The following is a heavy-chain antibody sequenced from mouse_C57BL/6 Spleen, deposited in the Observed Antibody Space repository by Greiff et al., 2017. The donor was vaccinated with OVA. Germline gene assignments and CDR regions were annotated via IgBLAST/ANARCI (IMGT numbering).Heavy chain of an antibody. Sequence: VQLQQPGAELVRPGTSVKLSCKASGYTFTSYWMHWVKQRPGQGLEWIGVIDPSDSYTNYNQKFKGKATLTVDTSSSTAYMQLSSLTSEDSAVYYCARTPSYYSSMDYWGQGTSVTVSS. CDR2: IDPSDSYT. CDR3: ARTPSYYSSMDY. D-gene: IGHD2-12*01. V-gene: IGHV1-59*01. CDR1: GYTFTSYW. J-gene: IGHJ4*01.